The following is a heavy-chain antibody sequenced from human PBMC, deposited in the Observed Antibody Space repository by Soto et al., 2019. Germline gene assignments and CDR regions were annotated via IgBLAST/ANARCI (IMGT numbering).Heavy chain of an antibody. CDR2: ISYDGSDE. CDR3: ARARYYYYSGLDV. CDR1: GITFSRSV. V-gene: IGHV3-30-3*01. Sequence: GGSLRLSCAASGITFSRSVMHWVRQAPGKGLEWLSIISYDGSDEYYADSVKGRFTISRDNSENAVYLQMNSLRSEDTAVYYCARARYYYYSGLDVWGQGTTVTVSS. J-gene: IGHJ6*02.